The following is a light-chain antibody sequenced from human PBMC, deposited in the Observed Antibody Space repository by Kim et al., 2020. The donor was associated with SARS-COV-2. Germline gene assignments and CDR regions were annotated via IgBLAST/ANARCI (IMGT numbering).Light chain of an antibody. CDR3: QHGTNWPKT. CDR1: QSVSSN. V-gene: IGKV3D-15*01. J-gene: IGKJ1*01. Sequence: EIVMTQSPATLSVSPGERATLSCRASQSVSSNLAWYQQKPGQAPRLLIYAASDRATGIPARFSGSGSGTDFTLTISSLQSEDFAVYYCQHGTNWPKTFGQGTRVDIK. CDR2: AAS.